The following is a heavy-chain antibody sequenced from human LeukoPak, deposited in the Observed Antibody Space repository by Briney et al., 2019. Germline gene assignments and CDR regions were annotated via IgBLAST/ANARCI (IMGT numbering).Heavy chain of an antibody. J-gene: IGHJ6*02. CDR1: GFTFSSYS. V-gene: IGHV3-21*01. Sequence: GGSLRLSCAASGFTFSSYSMNWVRQAPGKGLEWVSSISSSSYIYYAGSVKGRFTISRDNAKNSLYLQMNSLRAEDTAVYYCASGSNDYGGNALYYYYGMDVWGQGTTVTVSS. CDR3: ASGSNDYGGNALYYYYGMDV. CDR2: ISSSSYI. D-gene: IGHD4-23*01.